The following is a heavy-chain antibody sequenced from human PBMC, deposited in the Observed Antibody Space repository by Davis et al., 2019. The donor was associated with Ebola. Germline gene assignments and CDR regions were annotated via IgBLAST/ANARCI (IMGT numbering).Heavy chain of an antibody. CDR2: IIPIFGTA. V-gene: IGHV1-69*13. J-gene: IGHJ6*02. D-gene: IGHD4-17*01. CDR3: ARVTTVTNYYYYGMDV. CDR1: GGTFSSYA. Sequence: SVKVSFKASGGTFSSYAISWVRQAPGQGLEWMGGIIPIFGTANYAQKFQGRVTITADESTSTAYMELSSLRSEDTDVYYCARVTTVTNYYYYGMDVWGQGTTVTVSS.